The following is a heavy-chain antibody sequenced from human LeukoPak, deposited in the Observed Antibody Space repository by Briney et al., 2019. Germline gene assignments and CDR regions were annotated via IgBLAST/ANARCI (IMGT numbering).Heavy chain of an antibody. Sequence: PGGSLRLSCAASGFTFDDYAMHWVRQAPGKGLEWVSGISWNSGSIGYADSVKGRFTISRDDAKNSLYLQMNSLRAEDMALYYCVKDRGYSYGYPASWGQGTLVTVSS. CDR2: ISWNSGSI. V-gene: IGHV3-9*03. CDR3: VKDRGYSYGYPAS. D-gene: IGHD5-18*01. J-gene: IGHJ5*02. CDR1: GFTFDDYA.